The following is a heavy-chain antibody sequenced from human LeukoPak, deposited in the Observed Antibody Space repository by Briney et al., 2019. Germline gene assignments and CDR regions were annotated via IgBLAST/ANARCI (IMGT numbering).Heavy chain of an antibody. CDR2: IRDSGGAT. J-gene: IGHJ4*02. V-gene: IGHV3-23*01. Sequence: GGSLRLSCAASGFTFRSDAMSWVCHGPGKGMEWVSGIRDSGGATYYADSAKGRFTISRDNTKNTLYMQKNRLRADATAVFYCAKPIVGILRGNFDYWGQGTLVTVYS. CDR1: GFTFRSDA. D-gene: IGHD1-26*01. CDR3: AKPIVGILRGNFDY.